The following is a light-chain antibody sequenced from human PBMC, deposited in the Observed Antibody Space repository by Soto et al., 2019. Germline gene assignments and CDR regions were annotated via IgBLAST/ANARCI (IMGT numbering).Light chain of an antibody. CDR2: GAS. CDR3: QQYNNWHPSYT. CDR1: QSVTKN. Sequence: EVVMTQSPATLSLSPGERATLSCRASQSVTKNLACYQQRPGQAPRLLIYGASTRATGVPARFSGSGSGTEFSLTISSLQSEDFAVYYCQQYNNWHPSYTFGQGTKLEIK. J-gene: IGKJ2*01. V-gene: IGKV3-15*01.